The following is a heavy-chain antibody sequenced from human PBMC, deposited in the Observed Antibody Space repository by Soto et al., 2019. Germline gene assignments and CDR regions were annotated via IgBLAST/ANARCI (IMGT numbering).Heavy chain of an antibody. CDR2: IYYSGGT. D-gene: IGHD2-2*01. Sequence: SETLSLTCTVSGGSISSSSYYWGWIRQPPGKGLEWIGSIYYSGGTYYNPSLKSRVTISVDMSKNQFSLKLSSVTAADTAVYYCARPKRYCSSTSCYGDSYYYYYYMDVWGKGTTVTVSS. J-gene: IGHJ6*03. CDR1: GGSISSSSYY. CDR3: ARPKRYCSSTSCYGDSYYYYYYMDV. V-gene: IGHV4-39*01.